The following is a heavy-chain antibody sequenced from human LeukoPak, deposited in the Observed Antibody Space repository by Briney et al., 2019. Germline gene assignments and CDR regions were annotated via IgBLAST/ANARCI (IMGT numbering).Heavy chain of an antibody. Sequence: GGSLRLSCAASGFTFTSYAMSWVRQAPGKGLEWVSAISGSGGNTYYADSEKGRFTISRDNSKNTLYLQMNSLRAEDTAVYYCAKAAVLRFLEWPIDYWGQGTLVTVSS. D-gene: IGHD3-3*01. V-gene: IGHV3-23*01. CDR3: AKAAVLRFLEWPIDY. CDR1: GFTFTSYA. CDR2: ISGSGGNT. J-gene: IGHJ4*02.